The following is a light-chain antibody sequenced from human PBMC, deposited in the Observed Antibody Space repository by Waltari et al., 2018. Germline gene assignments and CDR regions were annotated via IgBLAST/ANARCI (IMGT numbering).Light chain of an antibody. J-gene: IGLJ2*01. Sequence: SSELTQDPAVSVAMGQTVRITCQGDSLRSYYASWYQQRPGQAPILVIYDKNNRPSGVPDRFSGSSSHNTGALTITGAQAEDEASDYGHSQDASGVAGSFGGGTKLTVL. CDR3: HSQDASGVAGS. V-gene: IGLV3-19*01. CDR2: DKN. CDR1: SLRSYY.